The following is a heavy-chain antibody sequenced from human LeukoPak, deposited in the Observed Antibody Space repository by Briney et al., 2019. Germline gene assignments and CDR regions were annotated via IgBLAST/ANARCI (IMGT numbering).Heavy chain of an antibody. D-gene: IGHD3-22*01. CDR3: ARAWHYYDSSGYYNAFDI. Sequence: GASVKVSCKASGYTSTSYDINWVRQATGQGLEWMGWMNPNSGNTGYAQKFQGRVTMTRNTSISTAYMELSSLRSEDTAVYYCARAWHYYDSSGYYNAFDIWGQGTMVTVSS. V-gene: IGHV1-8*01. CDR1: GYTSTSYD. J-gene: IGHJ3*02. CDR2: MNPNSGNT.